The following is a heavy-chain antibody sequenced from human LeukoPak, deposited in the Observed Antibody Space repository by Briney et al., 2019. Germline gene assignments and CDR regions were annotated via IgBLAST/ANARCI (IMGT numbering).Heavy chain of an antibody. Sequence: PGGSLTLSCAASGFTFSHYDMNWVRQAPGKGLKWVSFISTSSRSIYYADSVKGRFTISRDNAKNSLYLQMNSLRDDDTALYFCARAGWSDYWGQGTLVTVSS. CDR2: ISTSSRSI. D-gene: IGHD2-8*01. V-gene: IGHV3-48*02. CDR1: GFTFSHYD. J-gene: IGHJ4*02. CDR3: ARAGWSDY.